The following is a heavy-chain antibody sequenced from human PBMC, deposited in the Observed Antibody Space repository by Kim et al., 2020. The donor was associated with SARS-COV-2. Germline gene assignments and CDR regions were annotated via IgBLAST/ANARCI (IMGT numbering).Heavy chain of an antibody. CDR1: GFTFSSYS. D-gene: IGHD3-10*01. CDR2: ISSSSSYI. CDR3: ARDVSVEYGSGSYYNSPAFDY. V-gene: IGHV3-21*01. J-gene: IGHJ4*02. Sequence: GGSLRLSCAASGFTFSSYSMNWVRQAPGKGLEWVSSISSSSSYIYYADSVKGRFTISRDNAKNSLYLQINSLRAEDTAVYYCARDVSVEYGSGSYYNSPAFDYRGQGTLVTVSS.